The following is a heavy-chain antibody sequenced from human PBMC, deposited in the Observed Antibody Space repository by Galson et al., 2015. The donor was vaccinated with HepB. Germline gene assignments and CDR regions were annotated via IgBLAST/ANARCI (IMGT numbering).Heavy chain of an antibody. D-gene: IGHD5-12*01. CDR1: GFTFSSND. J-gene: IGHJ2*01. CDR2: IGSAGDT. CDR3: ARGYSGYGRARWYFDV. Sequence: SLRLSCAASGFTFSSNDMHWVRQATGKGLEWVSAIGSAGDTYYRGSVKGRFTISRENAKSSLYLQMNSLRAGDTAVYYCARGYSGYGRARWYFDVWGRGTPVTVSS. V-gene: IGHV3-13*04.